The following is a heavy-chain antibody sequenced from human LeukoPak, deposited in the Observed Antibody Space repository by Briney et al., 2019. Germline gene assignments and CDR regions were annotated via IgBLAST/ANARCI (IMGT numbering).Heavy chain of an antibody. CDR2: ISWNTGSI. V-gene: IGHV3-9*01. Sequence: GRSLRLSCAASGFTFDDYAMHWVRQAPGKGLEWVSGISWNTGSIGYADSVKGRFTISRDNAKNSLYLQMNSLRAEDTALYYCAKTDSSGYYYEYFDYWGQGTLVTVSS. CDR1: GFTFDDYA. D-gene: IGHD3-22*01. CDR3: AKTDSSGYYYEYFDY. J-gene: IGHJ4*02.